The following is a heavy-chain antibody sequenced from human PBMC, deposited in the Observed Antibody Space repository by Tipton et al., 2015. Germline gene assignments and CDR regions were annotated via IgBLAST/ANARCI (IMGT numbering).Heavy chain of an antibody. J-gene: IGHJ4*02. CDR1: GGSIDSYY. Sequence: LRLSCTVSGGSIDSYYWSWIRQPPGMRLEWIGYIDFRGSTEYNPSVKSRVSISVDRSKNQFSLRLNSVTAADTAVYFCARDAWAGDSRGFYYIYWGQGTLVTVSS. V-gene: IGHV4-59*01. CDR2: IDFRGST. D-gene: IGHD3-22*01. CDR3: ARDAWAGDSRGFYYIY.